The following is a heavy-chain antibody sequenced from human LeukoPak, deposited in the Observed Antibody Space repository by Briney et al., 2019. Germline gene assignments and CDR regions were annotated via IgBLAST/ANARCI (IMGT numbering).Heavy chain of an antibody. CDR3: ARDLNSGYDSSFDY. J-gene: IGHJ4*02. V-gene: IGHV4-39*07. CDR2: IYYSGST. Sequence: SETLSLTCTVSGRSISSSSYFWGWIRQPPGKGLEWIGSIYYSGSTYYNPSLKSRVTISVDTSKNQFSLKLSSVTAADTAVYYCARDLNSGYDSSFDYWGQGTLVTVSS. CDR1: GRSISSSSYF. D-gene: IGHD5-12*01.